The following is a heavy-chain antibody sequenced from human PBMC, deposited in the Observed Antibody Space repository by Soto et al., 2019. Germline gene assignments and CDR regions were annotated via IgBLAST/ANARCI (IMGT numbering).Heavy chain of an antibody. D-gene: IGHD3-3*01. CDR1: GFTLSSYA. CDR2: ISGSGGST. J-gene: IGHJ4*02. CDR3: AKISEWLLGAADY. Sequence: GGSLRLSCAASGFTLSSYAMSWVRQAPGKGLEWVSAISGSGGSTYYADSVKGRFTISRDNSKNTLYLQMSSLRAEDTAVYYCAKISEWLLGAADYWGQGTLVTVSS. V-gene: IGHV3-23*01.